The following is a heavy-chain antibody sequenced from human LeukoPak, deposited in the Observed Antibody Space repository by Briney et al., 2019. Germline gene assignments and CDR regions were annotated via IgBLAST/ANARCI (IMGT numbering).Heavy chain of an antibody. CDR2: ISGSGSTI. CDR3: ATRGGMTTLVTTLTY. Sequence: PGGSLRLSCAASGFTFSSYEMNWVRQAPGKGLEWVSYISGSGSTIYYADSVKGRFTISRDNAKNSLYLQMNSLRPEDTAVYYCATRGGMTTLVTTLTYWGQGTLVTVSS. J-gene: IGHJ4*02. D-gene: IGHD4-23*01. CDR1: GFTFSSYE. V-gene: IGHV3-48*03.